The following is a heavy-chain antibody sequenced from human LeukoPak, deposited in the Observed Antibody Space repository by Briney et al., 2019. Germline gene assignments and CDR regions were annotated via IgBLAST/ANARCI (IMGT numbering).Heavy chain of an antibody. CDR1: GFMFSDYY. CDR2: ISNDSVDK. J-gene: IGHJ3*02. V-gene: IGHV3-11*04. Sequence: GGSLRLSCVGSGFMFSDYYMSWIRQAPGKGLEWVSYISNDSVDKYYVDSVRGRFTISRDNAKKSMDLQMSGLRVEDTAVYYCARRDWVSGAVRAFDIWGQGTMVTVSS. CDR3: ARRDWVSGAVRAFDI. D-gene: IGHD3-3*01.